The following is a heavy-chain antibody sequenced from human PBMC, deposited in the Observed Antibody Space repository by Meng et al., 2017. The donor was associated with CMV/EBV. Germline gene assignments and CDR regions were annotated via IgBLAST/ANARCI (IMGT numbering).Heavy chain of an antibody. Sequence: ASVKVSCKASGYTFTGYDINWVRQATGQGLEWMGWMNPNSGNTGYAQKFQGRVTITRNSSISTAYMKLSRLRSEDTAVYYCAREVGDGNDINYYYYYGMDVWGQGTTVTVSS. D-gene: IGHD3-9*01. J-gene: IGHJ6*02. V-gene: IGHV1-8*03. CDR2: MNPNSGNT. CDR3: AREVGDGNDINYYYYYGMDV. CDR1: GYTFTGYD.